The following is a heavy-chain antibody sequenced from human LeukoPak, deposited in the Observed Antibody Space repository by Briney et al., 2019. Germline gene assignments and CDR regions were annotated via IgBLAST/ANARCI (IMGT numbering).Heavy chain of an antibody. V-gene: IGHV1-2*02. CDR3: ARTQLGRAFDI. Sequence: ASVKVSCKPSGYTFTDYYIHWVRRAPGQGLEYLGWINPNSGGADSAQKFQGRVTMTRDTSINTAYMDLRSLTSDDTAVYYCARTQLGRAFDIWGQGTMVSVSS. D-gene: IGHD7-27*01. CDR2: INPNSGGA. J-gene: IGHJ3*02. CDR1: GYTFTDYY.